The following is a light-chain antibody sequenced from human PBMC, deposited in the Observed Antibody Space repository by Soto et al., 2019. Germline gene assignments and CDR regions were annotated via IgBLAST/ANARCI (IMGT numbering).Light chain of an antibody. CDR3: QQYGDSRWT. CDR2: GAS. Sequence: EIVLTQFPGTLSLSPGERATLSCRASQSVASAYLAWYQQKPGQAPRLLFFGASSRATGIPERFSGSGSGTDFTLTIRRLEPEDFAVYYCQQYGDSRWTFGQGTKVEIK. V-gene: IGKV3-20*01. J-gene: IGKJ1*01. CDR1: QSVASAY.